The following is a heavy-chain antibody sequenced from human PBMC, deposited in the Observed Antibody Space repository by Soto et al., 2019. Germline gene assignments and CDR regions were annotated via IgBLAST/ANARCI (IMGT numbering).Heavy chain of an antibody. CDR2: INHSGST. V-gene: IGHV4-34*01. J-gene: IGHJ3*02. CDR3: ARGRRGYNFEDAFDI. D-gene: IGHD5-12*01. Sequence: SETLSLTCAVYGGSFSGYYWSWIRQPPGKGLEWIGEINHSGSTNYNPSLKSRVTISVDTSKNQFSLKLSSVTAADTAVYYCARGRRGYNFEDAFDIWGQGTMVTVSS. CDR1: GGSFSGYY.